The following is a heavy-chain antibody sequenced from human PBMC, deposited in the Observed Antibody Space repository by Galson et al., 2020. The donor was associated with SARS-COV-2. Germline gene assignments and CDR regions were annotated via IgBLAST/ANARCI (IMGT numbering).Heavy chain of an antibody. CDR3: ATLGRFRYYDSSGYHY. Sequence: ASVKVSCKVSGYTLTELSMHWVRQAPGKGLEWMGGFDPEDGETIYAQKFQGRVTMTEDTSTDTAYMELSSLRSEDTAVYYCATLGRFRYYDSSGYHYWGQGTLVTVSS. V-gene: IGHV1-24*01. J-gene: IGHJ4*02. D-gene: IGHD3-22*01. CDR2: FDPEDGET. CDR1: GYTLTELS.